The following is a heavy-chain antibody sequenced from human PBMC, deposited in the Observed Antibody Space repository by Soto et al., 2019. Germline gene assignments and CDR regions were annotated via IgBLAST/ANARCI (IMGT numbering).Heavy chain of an antibody. CDR3: ARAVHRYYYGSGSYYNYYYYYGMDV. D-gene: IGHD3-10*01. V-gene: IGHV4-34*01. CDR1: GGSFSGYY. J-gene: IGHJ6*02. CDR2: INHSGST. Sequence: TSETLSLTCAVYGGSFSGYYWSWIRQPPGKGLEWIGEINHSGSTNYNPSLKSRVTISVDTSKNQFSLKLSSVTAADTAVYYCARAVHRYYYGSGSYYNYYYYYGMDVWGQGTTVTVSS.